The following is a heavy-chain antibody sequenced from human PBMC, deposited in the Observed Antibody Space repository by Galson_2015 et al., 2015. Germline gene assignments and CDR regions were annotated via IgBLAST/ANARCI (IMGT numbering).Heavy chain of an antibody. CDR1: GFSLSTGGVG. Sequence: PALAKPTQTLTLTCTFSGFSLSTGGVGVGWIRQPPGKALEWLALIYWDDDKAYSPSLKSRITITKDTSKNQVVLTMTNMDPVDTATYDCAHRGIAAAGFDPWGQGTLVTVSS. CDR2: IYWDDDK. CDR3: AHRGIAAAGFDP. D-gene: IGHD6-13*01. V-gene: IGHV2-5*02. J-gene: IGHJ5*02.